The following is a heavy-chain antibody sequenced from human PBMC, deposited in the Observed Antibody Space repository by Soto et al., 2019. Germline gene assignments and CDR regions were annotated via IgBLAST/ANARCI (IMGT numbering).Heavy chain of an antibody. CDR1: GYTFSDYY. V-gene: IGHV3-11*01. CDR3: ASHYDMWSGYLSPVDY. J-gene: IGHJ4*02. Sequence: QVQLVESGGDLVKPGGSLRLSCAASGYTFSDYYMSWIRQAPGKGLECISYIDTSGTKIYYADAVKGRFTITRDNAKKSLYLKMNSLRDEDTAVYYCASHYDMWSGYLSPVDYWGQGTLVTVSS. CDR2: IDTSGTKI. D-gene: IGHD3-3*01.